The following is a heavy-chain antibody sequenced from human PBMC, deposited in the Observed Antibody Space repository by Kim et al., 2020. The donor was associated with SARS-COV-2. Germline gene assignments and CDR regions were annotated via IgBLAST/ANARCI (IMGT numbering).Heavy chain of an antibody. CDR2: INTNTGNP. CDR1: GYTFTSYA. V-gene: IGHV7-4-1*02. CDR3: ARLVRIYDSSGPRWFDP. J-gene: IGHJ5*02. Sequence: ASVKVSCKASGYTFTSYAMNWVRQAPGQGLEWMGWINTNTGNPTYAQGFTGRFVFSLDTSVSTAYLQISSLKAEDTAVYYCARLVRIYDSSGPRWFDPWGQGTLVTVSS. D-gene: IGHD3-22*01.